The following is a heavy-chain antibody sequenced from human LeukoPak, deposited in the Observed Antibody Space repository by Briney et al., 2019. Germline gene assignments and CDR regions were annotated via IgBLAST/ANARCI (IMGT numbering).Heavy chain of an antibody. CDR2: ISYDGSNK. CDR3: ARDQSDKDYYYYGMDV. J-gene: IGHJ6*04. V-gene: IGHV3-30-3*01. Sequence: GRSLRLSCAAAGFTFSSYAMRWVRQAPGKGLEWVAVISYDGSNKYYADSVKGRFTIARDNSKNTLYLQMNSLRAEDTAVYYCARDQSDKDYYYYGMDVWGEGTTVTASS. CDR1: GFTFSSYA. D-gene: IGHD3-22*01.